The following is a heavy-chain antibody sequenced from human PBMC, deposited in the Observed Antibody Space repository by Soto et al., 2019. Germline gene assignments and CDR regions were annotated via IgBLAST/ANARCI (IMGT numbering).Heavy chain of an antibody. CDR1: GFTFSSYG. Sequence: QVQLVESGGGVVQPGRSLRLSCAASGFTFSSYGMHWVRQAPGKGLEWVAVIWYDGSNKYYADSVKGRFTISRDNSKNTLYLQMNSLRAEDTAVYYCAREARGDYAFDYWGQRTLVTVSS. CDR3: AREARGDYAFDY. CDR2: IWYDGSNK. J-gene: IGHJ4*02. D-gene: IGHD4-17*01. V-gene: IGHV3-33*01.